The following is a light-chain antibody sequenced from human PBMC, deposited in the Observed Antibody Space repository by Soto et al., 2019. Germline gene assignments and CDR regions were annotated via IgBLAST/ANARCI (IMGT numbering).Light chain of an antibody. J-gene: IGLJ1*01. V-gene: IGLV2-14*01. CDR3: SSYTSSSTLYV. CDR1: SSDVGGYNY. CDR2: DVS. Sequence: QSALTQPASVSGSSGQSITISCTGASSDVGGYNYVSWYQQHPGKAPKLIIYDVSNRPSGVSNRFSGSKSGNTASLTISGLQAEDEVDYYCSSYTSSSTLYVFGTGTKLTVL.